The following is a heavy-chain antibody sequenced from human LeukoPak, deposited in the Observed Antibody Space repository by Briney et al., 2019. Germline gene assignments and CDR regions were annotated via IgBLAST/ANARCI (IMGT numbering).Heavy chain of an antibody. CDR2: INNDGSST. D-gene: IGHD3-3*01. CDR1: GFIFSDHW. V-gene: IGHV3-74*01. CDR3: VRERNNFWSGHHSIFDS. Sequence: GGSLRLSCAASGFIFSDHWMHWVRQAPGRGLVWLSRINNDGSSTIYADSVKGRFTFSRDNAENTLFLEMSSLRVEDTAVYYCVRERNNFWSGHHSIFDSWGQGTLVTVSS. J-gene: IGHJ4*02.